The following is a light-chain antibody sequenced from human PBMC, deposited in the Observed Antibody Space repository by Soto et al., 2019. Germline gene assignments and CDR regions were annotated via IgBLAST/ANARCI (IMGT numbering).Light chain of an antibody. Sequence: DTVMTQSRANLSVSPGERVTITCGASQGVSSDLARYQQKPGKAPRLLIHGASTRDTGFPARFSGSGSGTEFTLTISSLQSEDFAVYYCQQYNNWPWTFGQGTKVDIK. V-gene: IGKV3-15*01. J-gene: IGKJ1*01. CDR2: GAS. CDR3: QQYNNWPWT. CDR1: QGVSSD.